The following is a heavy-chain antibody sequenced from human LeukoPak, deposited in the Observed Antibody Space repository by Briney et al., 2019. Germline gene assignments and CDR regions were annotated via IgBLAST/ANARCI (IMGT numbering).Heavy chain of an antibody. J-gene: IGHJ4*02. Sequence: SETLSLTCTVSGGSISSYYWSWIRQPPGKGLEWIGYIYYSGSTNYNPSLKSRVTISVDTSKNQFSLKLSSVTAADTAVYYCARHPFATPFDYWGPGTLVTVSS. V-gene: IGHV4-59*08. D-gene: IGHD2-15*01. CDR3: ARHPFATPFDY. CDR1: GGSISSYY. CDR2: IYYSGST.